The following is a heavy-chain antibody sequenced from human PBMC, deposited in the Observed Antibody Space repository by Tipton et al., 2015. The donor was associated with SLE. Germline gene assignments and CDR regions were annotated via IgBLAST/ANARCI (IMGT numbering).Heavy chain of an antibody. D-gene: IGHD7-27*01. CDR3: ARGRLRGKLGIEPGDMDV. V-gene: IGHV6-1*01. J-gene: IGHJ6*03. CDR2: TYFRSKWYN. CDR1: GDSVSSNSVA. Sequence: PGLVKPSQTLSLTCAISGDSVSSNSVAWNWIRQSPSRGLEWLGRTYFRSKWYNDYAVSVKSRITINSDTSKNQVSLQLNSVTPEDTAVYYCARGRLRGKLGIEPGDMDVWGKGTTVTVSS.